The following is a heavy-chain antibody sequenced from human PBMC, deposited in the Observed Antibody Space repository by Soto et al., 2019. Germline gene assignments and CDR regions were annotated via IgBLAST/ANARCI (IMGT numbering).Heavy chain of an antibody. V-gene: IGHV3-23*01. D-gene: IGHD3-22*01. J-gene: IGHJ1*01. CDR3: AKEGALYNYYGSSGYYLAEYFQH. CDR1: GFTFSSYA. CDR2: ISGGGGST. Sequence: PGGSLRLPCAASGFTFSSYAMSWVRQAPGKGLEWVSAISGGGGSTYYADSVKGRFTISRDNSKNTLYLQMNSLRAEDTAVYYCAKEGALYNYYGSSGYYLAEYFQHWGQGTLVTVSS.